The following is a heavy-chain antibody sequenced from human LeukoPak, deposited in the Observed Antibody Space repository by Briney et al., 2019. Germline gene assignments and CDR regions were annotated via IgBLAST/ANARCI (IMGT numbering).Heavy chain of an antibody. J-gene: IGHJ3*02. CDR1: GFTFSSYA. V-gene: IGHV3-23*01. CDR2: ISDRSDKT. D-gene: IGHD4-17*01. CDR3: AKPSYGDPLDAFDI. Sequence: PGGSLRLSCAASGFTFSSYAMNWVRQAPGKGLEWVPTISDRSDKTYYADSVRGRFTISRDNSKNTLFLQMNSLRAEDTAVYYCAKPSYGDPLDAFDIWGQGTMVTVSS.